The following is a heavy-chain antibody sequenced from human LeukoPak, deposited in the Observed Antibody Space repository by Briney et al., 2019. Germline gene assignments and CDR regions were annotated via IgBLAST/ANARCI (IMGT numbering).Heavy chain of an antibody. CDR1: GFTFSSYA. J-gene: IGHJ4*02. CDR3: ARVPPCSSTSCYAYYFDY. Sequence: GGSLRLPCAASGFTFSSYAMHWVRQAPGKGLEWVAVISYDGSNKYYADSVKGRFTISRDNSKNTLYLQMNSLRAEDTAVYYCARVPPCSSTSCYAYYFDYWGQGTLVTVSS. D-gene: IGHD2-2*01. V-gene: IGHV3-30*04. CDR2: ISYDGSNK.